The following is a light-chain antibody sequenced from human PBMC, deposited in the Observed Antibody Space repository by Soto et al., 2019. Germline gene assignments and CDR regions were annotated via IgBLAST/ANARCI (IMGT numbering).Light chain of an antibody. CDR2: AAS. J-gene: IGKJ4*01. CDR1: QSISDS. CDR3: KPSFRFHAS. V-gene: IGKV1-39*01. Sequence: DIQMTQSPSSLSASVGDRVTITCRASQSISDSLNWYQHKPGTAPKLLIYAASILQSGVPSRLSGGGSETDFTFTITALQSQYFVNYYCKPSFRFHASFGGVTKVEIK.